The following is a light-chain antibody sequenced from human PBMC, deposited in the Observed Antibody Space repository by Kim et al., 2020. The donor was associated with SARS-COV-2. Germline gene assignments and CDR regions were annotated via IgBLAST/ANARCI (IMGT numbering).Light chain of an antibody. CDR1: QSINSY. V-gene: IGKV1-39*01. J-gene: IGKJ1*01. CDR3: QQSYNTPPT. CDR2: AAS. Sequence: DIQMTQSPSALSASVGHRVTITCRASQSINSYLNWYQQKPGKPPKLLIYAASSLQSGVPSRFSGSESGTDFTLTISSLQPEDFATYYCQQSYNTPPTFGQGTKVDIK.